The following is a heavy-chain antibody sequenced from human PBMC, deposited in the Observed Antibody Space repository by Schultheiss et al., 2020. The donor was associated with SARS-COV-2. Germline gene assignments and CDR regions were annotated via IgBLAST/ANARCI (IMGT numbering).Heavy chain of an antibody. J-gene: IGHJ4*02. Sequence: GSLRLSCAVYGGSFSDYYWTWIRQTPGKGLEWIGEIKHGVTTNYNPSLASRVTISVDTSKNQFSLKLSSVTAADTAVYYCARAVGATMVWDYWGQGTLVTVSS. CDR2: IKHGVTT. CDR1: GGSFSDYY. V-gene: IGHV4-34*01. D-gene: IGHD1-26*01. CDR3: ARAVGATMVWDY.